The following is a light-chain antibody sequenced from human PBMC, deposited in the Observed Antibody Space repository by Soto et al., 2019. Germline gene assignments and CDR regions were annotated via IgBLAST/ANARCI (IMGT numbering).Light chain of an antibody. CDR2: EVS. CDR3: SSYTSSATWV. CDR1: SSDIGAHNS. V-gene: IGLV2-14*01. J-gene: IGLJ3*02. Sequence: QSVPAQPASVSASAGQSITISCTGTSSDIGAHNSVSWYQRHPGEAPKVIIHEVSNRPSGISDRFSGSKSGNTASLTISGLQAEDEAIYSCSSYTSSATWVFGGGTKVTV.